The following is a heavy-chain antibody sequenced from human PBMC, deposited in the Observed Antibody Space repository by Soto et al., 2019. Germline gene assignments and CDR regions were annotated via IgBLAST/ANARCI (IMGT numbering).Heavy chain of an antibody. D-gene: IGHD6-13*01. V-gene: IGHV4-39*01. CDR1: GGSISSSSYY. Sequence: SETLSLTCTVSGGSISSSSYYWGWIRQPPGKGLEWIGSIYYSGSTYYNPSLKSRVTISVDTSKNQFSLKLSSVTAADTAVYYCARQDSSRVHPPSNWFDPWGQGTLVTVSS. CDR2: IYYSGST. CDR3: ARQDSSRVHPPSNWFDP. J-gene: IGHJ5*02.